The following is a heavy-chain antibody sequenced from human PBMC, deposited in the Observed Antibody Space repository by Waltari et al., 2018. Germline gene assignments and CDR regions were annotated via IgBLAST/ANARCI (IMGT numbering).Heavy chain of an antibody. V-gene: IGHV4-39*07. CDR2: IYYSGST. J-gene: IGHJ4*02. Sequence: QLQLQESGPGLVKPSETPSLTCTVSGGSISSSSYYWGWIRQTPGKGLEWIGSIYYSGSTYYNPSLKSRVTISVDTSKNQFSLKLSSVTAADTAVYYCARDGWSRIFGVVIPDYWGQGTLVTVSS. D-gene: IGHD3-3*02. CDR3: ARDGWSRIFGVVIPDY. CDR1: GGSISSSSYY.